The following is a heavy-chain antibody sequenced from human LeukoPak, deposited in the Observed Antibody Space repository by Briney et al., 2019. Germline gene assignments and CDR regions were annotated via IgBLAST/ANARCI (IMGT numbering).Heavy chain of an antibody. CDR3: ARRGYCSGGSCYSFDY. V-gene: IGHV4-59*08. Sequence: SETLSLTCTVSGGSITSYYWSWIRQPPGEGLEWIGYISYSGSTNYNPSLKSRVTISVDTSKNQFSLKLSSVTAADTAVYYCARRGYCSGGSCYSFDYWGQGTLVTVSS. J-gene: IGHJ4*02. CDR2: ISYSGST. CDR1: GGSITSYY. D-gene: IGHD2-15*01.